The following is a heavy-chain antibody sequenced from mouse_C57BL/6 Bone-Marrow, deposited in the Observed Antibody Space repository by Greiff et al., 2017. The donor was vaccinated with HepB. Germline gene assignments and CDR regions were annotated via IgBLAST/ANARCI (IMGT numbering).Heavy chain of an antibody. D-gene: IGHD1-1*02. CDR1: GFTFSSYG. V-gene: IGHV5-6*01. J-gene: IGHJ4*01. Sequence: EVQLAESGGDLVKPGGSLKLSCAASGFTFSSYGMSWVRQTPDKRLEWVATISSGGSYTYYPDSVKGRFTISRDNAKNTLYLQMSSLKSEDTAMYYCAREGLFAMDYWGQGTSVTVSS. CDR3: AREGLFAMDY. CDR2: ISSGGSYT.